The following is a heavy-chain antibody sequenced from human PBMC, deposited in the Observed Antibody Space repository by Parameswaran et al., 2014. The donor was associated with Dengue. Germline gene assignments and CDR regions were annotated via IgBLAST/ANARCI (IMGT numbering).Heavy chain of an antibody. CDR3: ANTAGRGV. CDR2: ISASGDST. CDR1: SNA. D-gene: IGHD6-19*01. J-gene: IGHJ6*04. Sequence: SNARWIRQPPGKGLEWVSGISASGDSTYYADSVKGLFTISRDNSKNMLYLQMNSLRAEDTAVYYCANTAGRGVWGKGTTVTVSS. V-gene: IGHV3-23*01.